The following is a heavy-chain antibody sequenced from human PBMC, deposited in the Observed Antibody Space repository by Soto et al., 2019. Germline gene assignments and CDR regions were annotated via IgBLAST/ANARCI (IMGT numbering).Heavy chain of an antibody. V-gene: IGHV6-1*01. CDR2: TYYRSKWYN. CDR1: GDSVSSSSAA. Sequence: PSQTLSLTCAISGDSVSSSSAAWNWIRQSPSRGLEWLGRTYYRSKWYNDYAVSVKGRITINPDTSKNQFSLQLNSVTPEDTAVYYCARAVVIAEAGDWNFDYWGQGTLVTVSS. J-gene: IGHJ4*02. CDR3: ARAVVIAEAGDWNFDY. D-gene: IGHD6-13*01.